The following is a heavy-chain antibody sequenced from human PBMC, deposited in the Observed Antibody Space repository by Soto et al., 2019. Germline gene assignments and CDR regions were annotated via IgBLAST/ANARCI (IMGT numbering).Heavy chain of an antibody. J-gene: IGHJ4*02. Sequence: EVQLVESGGGLVQPGGSLRLSCAASGFTFSSYSMNWVRQAPGKGLEWVSYISSSSSTIYYADSVKGRFTISRDNAKNSLYLQMNSLRDEDTAVYYCARAPSLLWFGDLYYWGQGTLVTVSS. D-gene: IGHD3-10*01. V-gene: IGHV3-48*02. CDR3: ARAPSLLWFGDLYY. CDR2: ISSSSSTI. CDR1: GFTFSSYS.